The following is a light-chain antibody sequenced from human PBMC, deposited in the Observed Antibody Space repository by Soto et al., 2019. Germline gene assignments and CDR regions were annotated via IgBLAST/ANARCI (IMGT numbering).Light chain of an antibody. CDR1: HSVGTN. CDR3: QQYNNWPTWT. V-gene: IGKV3-15*01. Sequence: MTQSPDTLSVSPGDRVTLSCRASHSVGTNLAGYQQKPGQAPRLLIYGASARATDVPVRFSGSGSGTEFTLTISSLQSEDFALYYCQQYNNWPTWTFGPGTRVEIK. CDR2: GAS. J-gene: IGKJ1*01.